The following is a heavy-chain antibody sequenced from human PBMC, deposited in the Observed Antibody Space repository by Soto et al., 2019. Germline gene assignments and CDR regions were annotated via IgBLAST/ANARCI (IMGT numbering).Heavy chain of an antibody. J-gene: IGHJ4*02. Sequence: ASVKVSCKASGYTFTSYAMHWVRQAPGQRLEWMGWINAGNGNTKYSQKFQGRVTITRDTSASTAYMELSSLRSEDTAVYYCARGHLSSTIVVVPAAMTDWGQGTLVTVSS. D-gene: IGHD2-2*01. CDR3: ARGHLSSTIVVVPAAMTD. V-gene: IGHV1-3*01. CDR2: INAGNGNT. CDR1: GYTFTSYA.